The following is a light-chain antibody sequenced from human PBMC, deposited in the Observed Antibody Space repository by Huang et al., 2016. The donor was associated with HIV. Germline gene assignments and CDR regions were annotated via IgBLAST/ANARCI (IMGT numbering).Light chain of an antibody. Sequence: DILMTQSPVTLSVPPGERPTLSCRASQHLGSNLAWYQQKPGHHPRLLIYDASTRATGAPARFSGSGSKTDFNLTIDSLQSEDSALYFCQQYNKWPRTFGQGTKLEIK. V-gene: IGKV3D-15*01. CDR1: QHLGSN. CDR3: QQYNKWPRT. J-gene: IGKJ1*01. CDR2: DAS.